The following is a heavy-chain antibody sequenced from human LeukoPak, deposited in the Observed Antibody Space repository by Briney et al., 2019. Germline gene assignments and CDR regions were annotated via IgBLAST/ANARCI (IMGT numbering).Heavy chain of an antibody. D-gene: IGHD3-3*01. J-gene: IGHJ5*02. CDR3: ARGFGDL. Sequence: GGSLRLSCAASGFTFSSYTMNWVRQAPGRGLEWVSAITGHGGSTYYADSVKGRFTISRDNSKNTLYLQMNSLRGEDTAVYYCARGFGDLWGQGTLVTVSS. V-gene: IGHV3-23*01. CDR2: ITGHGGST. CDR1: GFTFSSYT.